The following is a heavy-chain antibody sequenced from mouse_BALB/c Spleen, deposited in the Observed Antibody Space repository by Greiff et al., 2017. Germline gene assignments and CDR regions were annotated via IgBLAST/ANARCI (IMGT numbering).Heavy chain of an antibody. Sequence: EVQLKESGPELVKPGASVKMSCKASGYTFTSYVMHWVKQKPGQGLEWIGYINPYNDGTKYNEKFKGKATLTSDKSSSTAYMELSSLTSEDSAVYYCARGWLLRTYAMDYWGQGTSVTVSS. J-gene: IGHJ4*01. CDR2: INPYNDGT. CDR1: GYTFTSYV. D-gene: IGHD2-3*01. CDR3: ARGWLLRTYAMDY. V-gene: IGHV1-14*01.